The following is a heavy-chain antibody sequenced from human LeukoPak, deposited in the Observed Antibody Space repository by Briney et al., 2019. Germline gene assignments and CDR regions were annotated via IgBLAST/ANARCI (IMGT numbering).Heavy chain of an antibody. Sequence: GGSLRLSCAASGFTFSSYWMHWVRQAPGKGLVWVSRINTDGSSTSYADSVKGRFTISRDNAKNTLYLQMNSLRAEDTAVYYCAREMTTVTTGSYYYYMDVWGKGTTVTVSS. CDR1: GFTFSSYW. D-gene: IGHD4-17*01. CDR3: AREMTTVTTGSYYYYMDV. V-gene: IGHV3-74*01. CDR2: INTDGSST. J-gene: IGHJ6*03.